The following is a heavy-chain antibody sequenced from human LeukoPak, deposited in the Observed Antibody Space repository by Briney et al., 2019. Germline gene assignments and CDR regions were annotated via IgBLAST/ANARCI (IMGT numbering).Heavy chain of an antibody. D-gene: IGHD3-3*02. Sequence: SETLSLTCTVSGGSISSYYWSWIRQPAGKGLEWIGRIYTSGSTNYNPSLKSRGTISVDASKNQFSLKLSSVTAADTAVYYCARLLADAKTDYFDCWGQGTLVTVSS. CDR2: IYTSGST. J-gene: IGHJ4*02. V-gene: IGHV4-4*07. CDR1: GGSISSYY. CDR3: ARLLADAKTDYFDC.